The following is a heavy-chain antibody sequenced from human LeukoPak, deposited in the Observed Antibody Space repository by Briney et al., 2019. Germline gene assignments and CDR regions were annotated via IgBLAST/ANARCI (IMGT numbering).Heavy chain of an antibody. V-gene: IGHV4-4*07. CDR3: ARDMGVSQRYWYFDL. Sequence: PSETLSLTCSVSGGSISSYRCSWIRLPPGKGLEWNGRMYASGSTNFNPSLKSRVTMSVDTSKNQFSLNLSSVTAADTAVYYCARDMGVSQRYWYFDLWGPGTLVTVSS. J-gene: IGHJ2*01. CDR1: GGSISSYR. D-gene: IGHD2-2*01. CDR2: MYASGST.